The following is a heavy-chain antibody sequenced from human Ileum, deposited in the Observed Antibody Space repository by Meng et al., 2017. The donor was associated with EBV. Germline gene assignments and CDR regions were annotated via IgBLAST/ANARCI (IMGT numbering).Heavy chain of an antibody. J-gene: IGHJ4*02. D-gene: IGHD3-22*01. Sequence: QVRLQQWGAVLFKPSEPLSVTGSVYGGSFRCYYWIWIRRPPGKGQEWFGEINHRGGACYNQSLKSRVTMSIDTSKNQFSLKLNSVTAADTAVYYCASHPGGNSQYYSSGDDYWGQGALVTVSS. CDR2: INHRGGA. V-gene: IGHV4-34*01. CDR3: ASHPGGNSQYYSSGDDY. CDR1: GGSFRCYY.